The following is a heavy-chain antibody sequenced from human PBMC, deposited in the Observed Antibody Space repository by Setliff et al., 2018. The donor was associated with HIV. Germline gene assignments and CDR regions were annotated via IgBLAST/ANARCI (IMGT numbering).Heavy chain of an antibody. CDR3: ASQYCSAGSCFSDY. D-gene: IGHD2-15*01. Sequence: ETLSLTCTVSSGSISDSRYYWGWIRQAPGKGLEWIGSIYYAGSLYYSPSLKSRLTVSVDTSKNQFSLTLSAVTATDTAVYYCASQYCSAGSCFSDYWGQGTMVTVSS. CDR2: IYYAGSL. V-gene: IGHV4-39*01. J-gene: IGHJ4*02. CDR1: SGSISDSRYY.